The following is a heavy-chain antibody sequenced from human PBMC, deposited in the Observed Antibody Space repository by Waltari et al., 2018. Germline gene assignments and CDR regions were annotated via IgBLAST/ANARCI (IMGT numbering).Heavy chain of an antibody. Sequence: EVQLLESGGGLVQPGGSLRLPCAASGFTFGSYAMSWVRQVPGKGREWVSIISGRDFSTFYADSVKGRFTVSRDNSKNTLYLQMNSLRAEDTAVYYCAKRPAVTTGGWFDPWGQGTLVTVSS. CDR3: AKRPAVTTGGWFDP. CDR2: ISGRDFST. D-gene: IGHD4-17*01. J-gene: IGHJ5*02. CDR1: GFTFGSYA. V-gene: IGHV3-23*01.